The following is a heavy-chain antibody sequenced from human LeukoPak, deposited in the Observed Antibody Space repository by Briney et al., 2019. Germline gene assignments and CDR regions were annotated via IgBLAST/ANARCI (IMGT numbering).Heavy chain of an antibody. Sequence: EASVTVSCKASGYTFTSYYMHWVRQAPGQGLEWMGIINPSGGSTSYAQKFQGRVTMTRDMSTSTVYMELSRLRSDDTAVYYCARGGAGVVTAILYYFDYWGQGTLVTVSS. V-gene: IGHV1-46*01. CDR1: GYTFTSYY. CDR2: INPSGGST. J-gene: IGHJ4*02. CDR3: ARGGAGVVTAILYYFDY. D-gene: IGHD2-21*02.